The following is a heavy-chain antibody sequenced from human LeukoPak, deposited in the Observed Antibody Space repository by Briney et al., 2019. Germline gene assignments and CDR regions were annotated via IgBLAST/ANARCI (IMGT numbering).Heavy chain of an antibody. CDR2: IYHSGST. Sequence: SETLSLTCTVSGGSISSGGYYWSWIRQPPGKDLEWLGYIYHSGSTYYNPSLKSRVTISVDRSKNQFSLKLSSVTAADTAVYYCAGHYCSGGSCYSGTVDYWGQGTLVTVSS. CDR3: AGHYCSGGSCYSGTVDY. J-gene: IGHJ4*02. D-gene: IGHD2-15*01. CDR1: GGSISSGGYY. V-gene: IGHV4-30-2*01.